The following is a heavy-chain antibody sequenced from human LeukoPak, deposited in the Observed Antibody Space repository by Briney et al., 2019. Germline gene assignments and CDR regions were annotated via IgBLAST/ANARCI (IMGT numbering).Heavy chain of an antibody. Sequence: SETLSLICAVSGGSIGSYYWSWLRQPPGRGLEWIVYIYYSGSTNYNPSLKSRVTMSVDTSNNQFSLKLSSVTAADTAVYYCARDFGRNYHDSSGYYYNNWFDPWGQGTLVTVSS. CDR3: ARDFGRNYHDSSGYYYNNWFDP. CDR1: GGSIGSYY. D-gene: IGHD3-22*01. V-gene: IGHV4-59*12. J-gene: IGHJ5*02. CDR2: IYYSGST.